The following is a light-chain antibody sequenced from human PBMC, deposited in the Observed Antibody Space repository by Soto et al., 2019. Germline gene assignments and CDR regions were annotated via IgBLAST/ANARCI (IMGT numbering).Light chain of an antibody. CDR3: QQYGTSPRT. CDR2: GSS. CDR1: QSVSSSY. V-gene: IGKV3-20*01. J-gene: IGKJ1*01. Sequence: EIVLTQSPGTLSLSPGERATLSCRASQSVSSSYLAWYQQKPGQATRLLIYGSSNRATGIPDRFSGSGSGTDFTISISRVEPEDFAVYYCQQYGTSPRTFGQGTKVEIK.